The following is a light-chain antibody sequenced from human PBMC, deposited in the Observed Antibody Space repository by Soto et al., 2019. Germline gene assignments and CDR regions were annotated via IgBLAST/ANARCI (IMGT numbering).Light chain of an antibody. CDR2: GAS. CDR3: QQYYYWPPWT. J-gene: IGKJ1*01. CDR1: QSVSSI. V-gene: IGKV3-15*01. Sequence: EIVMTQSPATLSVSPGERATLSCRASQSVSSILAWYQQKPGQAPRLLISGASTRATGIPARFSGSGSGTEFTLTISSLQSEDFAVYYCQQYYYWPPWTFGQGTKVEIK.